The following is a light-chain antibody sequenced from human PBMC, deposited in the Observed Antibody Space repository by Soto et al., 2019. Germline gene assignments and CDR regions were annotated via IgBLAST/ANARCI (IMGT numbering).Light chain of an antibody. Sequence: EIVLTQSPGTLSLSPGERATLSCRASQSVSSSYLAWYQQKPGQAPRLLIYGASSRATGIPDRFSGSGSGTEFTLTISRLEPEDFAVYYCQQYCSSRTFGKGTKVEIK. CDR2: GAS. CDR3: QQYCSSRT. CDR1: QSVSSSY. V-gene: IGKV3-20*01. J-gene: IGKJ1*01.